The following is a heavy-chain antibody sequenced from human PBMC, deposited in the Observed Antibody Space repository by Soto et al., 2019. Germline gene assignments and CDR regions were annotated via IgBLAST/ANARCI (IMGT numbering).Heavy chain of an antibody. CDR3: ARDSSSWYGSYYYYGMDV. CDR1: GYTLTSNS. J-gene: IGHJ6*02. D-gene: IGHD6-13*01. V-gene: IGHV1-18*04. CDR2: INVYNGNT. Sequence: SVKGTCKASGYTLTSNSIGWVRQAHGQGLEWMGWINVYNGNTKYSQKFQGRVTITTDTSTSTAYMELSSLRSEDTAVYYCARDSSSWYGSYYYYGMDVWGQGTTVTVSS.